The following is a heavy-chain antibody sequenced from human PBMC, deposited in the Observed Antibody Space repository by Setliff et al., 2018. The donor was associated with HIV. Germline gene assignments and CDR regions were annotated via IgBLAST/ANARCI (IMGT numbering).Heavy chain of an antibody. CDR3: ARMTSFPVAGWYFDV. J-gene: IGHJ2*01. V-gene: IGHV2-26*01. Sequence: SGPTGEPTETLTLTCTVSGFLLSNARMGVSWIRQPPGKALEWLAHIFSNDEKSYSTSLKSRLIISKDTSKSQVVLTMTNLDPVDTATYYCARMTSFPVAGWYFDVWGRGTRVTV. CDR2: IFSNDEK. D-gene: IGHD6-19*01. CDR1: GFLLSNARMG.